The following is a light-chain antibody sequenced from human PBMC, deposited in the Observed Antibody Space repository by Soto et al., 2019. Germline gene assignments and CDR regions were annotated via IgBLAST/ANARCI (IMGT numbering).Light chain of an antibody. CDR3: QQTYRTPLT. J-gene: IGKJ4*01. CDR1: QYTGRY. CDR2: AAS. V-gene: IGKV1-39*01. Sequence: DIQMTQSPSSLSSSVGDRVTITCRAGQYTGRYLTWYQQKPGKAPKLLIYAASSLPTGVPSRFSGSGSGTDFTLTISSLQPEDFATYSCQQTYRTPLTFGGGTKVEIK.